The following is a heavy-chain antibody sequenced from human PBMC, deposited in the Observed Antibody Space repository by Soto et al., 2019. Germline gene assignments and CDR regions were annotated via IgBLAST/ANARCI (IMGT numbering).Heavy chain of an antibody. CDR3: TRDPPLGATNYYYYGMDV. CDR2: IRSKAYGGTT. J-gene: IGHJ6*02. Sequence: GGSLRLSCTGSGFTFDDYDLSWFRQAPGKGLEWVGSIRSKAYGGTTEYAASVKGRFVIARDDSKRVAYLQMNSLKSEDTAVYYCTRDPPLGATNYYYYGMDVRGQGTTVTVSS. CDR1: GFTFDDYD. D-gene: IGHD1-26*01. V-gene: IGHV3-49*03.